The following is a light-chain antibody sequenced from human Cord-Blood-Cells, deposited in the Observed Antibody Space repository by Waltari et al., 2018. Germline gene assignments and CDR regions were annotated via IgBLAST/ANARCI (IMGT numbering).Light chain of an antibody. CDR3: GTWDSSLSAGV. V-gene: IGLV1-51*01. Sequence: QSVLTQPPSVSAAPGQKVTISCSGSSSNIGNNYVSWYQQLPGTAPKLLIYDNNKRPSGIPARFSGSKSGTSATLGITGLQTGDEVDYYCGTWDSSLSAGVFGGGTKLTVL. CDR2: DNN. J-gene: IGLJ3*02. CDR1: SSNIGNNY.